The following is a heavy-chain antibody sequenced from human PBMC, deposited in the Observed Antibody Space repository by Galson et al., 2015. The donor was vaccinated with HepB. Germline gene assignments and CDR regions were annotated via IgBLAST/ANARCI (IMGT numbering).Heavy chain of an antibody. CDR2: ISAYNGNT. CDR3: ARDTWRDYYDSSGYYPLVKYYFDY. D-gene: IGHD3-22*01. CDR1: GYTFTSYG. Sequence: SVKVSCKASGYTFTSYGISWVRQAPGQGLEWMGWISAYNGNTNYAQKLQGRVTMTTDTSTSTAYMELRSLRSDDTAVYYCARDTWRDYYDSSGYYPLVKYYFDYWGQGTLLTVSS. V-gene: IGHV1-18*04. J-gene: IGHJ4*02.